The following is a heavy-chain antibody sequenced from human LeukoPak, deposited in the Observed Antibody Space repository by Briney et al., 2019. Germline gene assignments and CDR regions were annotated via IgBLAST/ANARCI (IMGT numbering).Heavy chain of an antibody. CDR1: GVTLSSFA. J-gene: IGHJ6*02. CDR2: SSSSSSYT. Sequence: GGSLRLSCAASGVTLSSFAMSWARQAPGKGLEWVSYSSSSSSYTNYADSVKGRSTISRDNAKNSLYLQMNSLRAEDTAVYYCARAPHYSNYGPYYYGMDVWGQGTTVTVSS. D-gene: IGHD4-11*01. V-gene: IGHV3-21*05. CDR3: ARAPHYSNYGPYYYGMDV.